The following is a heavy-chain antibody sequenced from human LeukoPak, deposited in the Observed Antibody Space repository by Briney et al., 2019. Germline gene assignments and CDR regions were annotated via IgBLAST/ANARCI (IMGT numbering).Heavy chain of an antibody. Sequence: ASVMVSCKASGYTFTSYAISWVRQAPGHGLEWMGRIIPILGIANYAQKFQGRVTITADKSTSTAYMELSSLRSEDTAVYYCARDSGAYSSGWYDYWGQGTLVTVSS. V-gene: IGHV1-69*04. CDR1: GYTFTSYA. D-gene: IGHD6-19*01. J-gene: IGHJ4*02. CDR3: ARDSGAYSSGWYDY. CDR2: IIPILGIA.